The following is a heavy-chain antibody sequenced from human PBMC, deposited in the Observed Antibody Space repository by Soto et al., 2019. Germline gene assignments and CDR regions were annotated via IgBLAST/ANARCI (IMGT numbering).Heavy chain of an antibody. CDR2: MNPNSGNT. CDR1: GYTLTSYD. CDR3: ARVICGHGVLDP. D-gene: IGHD5-12*01. J-gene: IGHJ5*02. V-gene: IGHV1-8*01. Sequence: QVQLVQSGAEVKKPGASVKVSCKASGYTLTSYDINWVRQATGQGLEWMGWMNPNSGNTGYAQKFQDRVTMTRNTSISTAYMELSSLRSEDTAVYYCARVICGHGVLDPWGQGTLVTVSS.